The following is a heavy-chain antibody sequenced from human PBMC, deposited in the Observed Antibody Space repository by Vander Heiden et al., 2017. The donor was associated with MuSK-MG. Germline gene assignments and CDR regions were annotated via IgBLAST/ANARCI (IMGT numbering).Heavy chain of an antibody. CDR2: IIPIFGTA. CDR3: ARDLYDIWTGYYYYMDV. V-gene: IGHV1-69*01. Sequence: QVQLVQSGAEVKKPGSSVKVSCKASGGTFSSYAISWVRQAPGQGLEWMGGIIPIFGTANYAQKFQGRVTITADESTSTAYMEMSSLRSEDTAVYYCARDLYDIWTGYYYYMDVWCKGTTVTVSS. CDR1: GGTFSSYA. D-gene: IGHD3-9*01. J-gene: IGHJ6*03.